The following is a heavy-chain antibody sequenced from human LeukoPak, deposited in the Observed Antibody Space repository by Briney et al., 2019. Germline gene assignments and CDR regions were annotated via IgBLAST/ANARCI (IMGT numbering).Heavy chain of an antibody. CDR1: GYTFTSYD. Sequence: ASVKVSCKASGYTFTSYDINWVRQATGQGLEWMGWMNPNSGNTGYAQKFQGRVTITRNTPISTAYMELSSLRSEDTAVYYCARGGGYSSGWYAYYFDYWGQGTLVTVSS. J-gene: IGHJ4*02. D-gene: IGHD6-19*01. CDR3: ARGGGYSSGWYAYYFDY. V-gene: IGHV1-8*01. CDR2: MNPNSGNT.